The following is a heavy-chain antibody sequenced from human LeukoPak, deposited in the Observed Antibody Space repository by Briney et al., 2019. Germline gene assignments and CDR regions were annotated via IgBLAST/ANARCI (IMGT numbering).Heavy chain of an antibody. Sequence: SETLSLTCTVSGGSISNYYWGWIRQPPGKGLEWIGSIYYSGSTYYNPSLKSRVTISVDTSKNQFSLKLNSVTAADTAVYYCESSAATTDYWGQGTLVTVSS. CDR2: IYYSGST. CDR3: ESSAATTDY. V-gene: IGHV4-39*07. CDR1: GGSISNYY. J-gene: IGHJ4*02. D-gene: IGHD1-7*01.